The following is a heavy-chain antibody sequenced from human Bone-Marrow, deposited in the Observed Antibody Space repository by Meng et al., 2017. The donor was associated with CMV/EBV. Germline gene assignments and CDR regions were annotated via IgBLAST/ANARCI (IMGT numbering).Heavy chain of an antibody. CDR3: ARDSWLQGTSFEY. CDR2: IFNSGTT. V-gene: IGHV4-39*07. J-gene: IGHJ4*02. D-gene: IGHD3-22*01. Sequence: SETLSLTCNVSGGSISSSSYFWGWIRQPPGKGLEWIGNIFNSGTTYYNPSLKSRVTISVDTSKNQFSLRLSSVTAADTAVYYCARDSWLQGTSFEYWGQGRLVTVSS. CDR1: GGSISSSSYF.